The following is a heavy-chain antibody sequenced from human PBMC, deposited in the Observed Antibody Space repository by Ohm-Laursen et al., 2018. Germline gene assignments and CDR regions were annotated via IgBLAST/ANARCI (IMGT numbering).Heavy chain of an antibody. V-gene: IGHV1-2*02. D-gene: IGHD4-17*01. Sequence: ASVKASCKASGYTFTGSYMHWVRQAPGQGLEWMGWINPNSGGTNYAQKFQGRVTMTRDTSISTAYMELSRLRSDDTAVYYCARWLVYDYGDRRDAFDIWGQGTMVTVSS. CDR3: ARWLVYDYGDRRDAFDI. CDR2: INPNSGGT. J-gene: IGHJ3*02. CDR1: GYTFTGSY.